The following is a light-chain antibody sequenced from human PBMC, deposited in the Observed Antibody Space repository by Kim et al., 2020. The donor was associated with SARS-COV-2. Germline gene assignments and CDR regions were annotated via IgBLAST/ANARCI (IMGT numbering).Light chain of an antibody. CDR2: RNN. V-gene: IGLV1-47*01. CDR3: AAWDDSLSGSNV. J-gene: IGLJ1*01. Sequence: RVTISCSGSSSNIGSNYVYWYQQRPGTAPKLLIYRNNQRPSGVPDRFSGSKSGTSASLAISGLRSEDEADYYCAAWDDSLSGSNVFGTGTKVTVL. CDR1: SSNIGSNY.